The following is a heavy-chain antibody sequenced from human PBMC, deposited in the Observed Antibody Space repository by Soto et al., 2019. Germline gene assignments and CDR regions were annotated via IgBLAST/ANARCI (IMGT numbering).Heavy chain of an antibody. CDR1: GFTFSSYS. V-gene: IGHV3-21*01. D-gene: IGHD2-2*01. Sequence: EVQLVESGGGLVKPGGSLRLSCAASGFTFSSYSMNWVRQAPGKGLEWVSSISSSSSYIYYADSVKGRFTISRDNAKNSLYLQMNSLRAEDTAAYYCARVRDIVLVPAAMDYYYYGMDVWGQGTTVTVSS. CDR2: ISSSSSYI. CDR3: ARVRDIVLVPAAMDYYYYGMDV. J-gene: IGHJ6*02.